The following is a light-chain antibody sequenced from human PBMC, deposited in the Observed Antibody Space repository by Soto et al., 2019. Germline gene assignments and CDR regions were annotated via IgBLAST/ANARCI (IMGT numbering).Light chain of an antibody. J-gene: IGLJ1*01. Sequence: HSVLTQPASVSGSPGHSITITCTGTRSYVGAYNLVSWYQQHPGKAPKVLIYDVSKRPSGVSDRFSGSKSGNTASLTISGLQPDDEADYSCCSYAGDTTFDFGTGTKVTVL. V-gene: IGLV2-23*02. CDR1: RSYVGAYNL. CDR2: DVS. CDR3: CSYAGDTTFD.